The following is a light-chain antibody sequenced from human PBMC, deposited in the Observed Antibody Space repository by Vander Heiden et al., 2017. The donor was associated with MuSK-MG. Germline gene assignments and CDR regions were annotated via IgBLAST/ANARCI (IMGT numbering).Light chain of an antibody. CDR2: AAS. CDR1: QNIGSY. J-gene: IGKJ1*01. CDR3: QQSYSTKT. Sequence: DIQMTQSPSSLSASVGDRVTITCRASQNIGSYLNWYQQKPGKAPNLLMHAASTWESGVPLSFSGSGFGTDFTLTSTRRHPEDFATYFWQQSYSTKTFGQGTKVEVK. V-gene: IGKV1-39*01.